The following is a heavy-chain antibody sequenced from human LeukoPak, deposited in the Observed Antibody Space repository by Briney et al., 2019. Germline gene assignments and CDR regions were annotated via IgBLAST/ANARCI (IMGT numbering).Heavy chain of an antibody. CDR1: GGSIGSSSYY. D-gene: IGHD4-17*01. J-gene: IGHJ4*02. CDR2: IYCSGST. Sequence: SETLSLTCTVSGGSIGSSSYYWGWIRQPPGKGLEWIGSIYCSGSTYYNPSLKSRVTISVDTSKNQFSLKLSSVTAADTAVYYCARGSRTTVTTNHYYFDYWGQGTLVTVSS. CDR3: ARGSRTTVTTNHYYFDY. V-gene: IGHV4-39*01.